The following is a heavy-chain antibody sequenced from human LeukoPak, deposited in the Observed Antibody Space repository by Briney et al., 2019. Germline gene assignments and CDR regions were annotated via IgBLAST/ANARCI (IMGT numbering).Heavy chain of an antibody. CDR2: ISGSGGST. CDR3: ARVRTDNWNDLWGTYFDY. V-gene: IGHV3-23*01. D-gene: IGHD1-20*01. Sequence: PGGSLRLSCAASGFTFSSYAMSWVRQAPGKGLEWVSAISGSGGSTYYADSVKGRFTISRDNSKNTLYLQMGSLRAEDMAVYYCARVRTDNWNDLWGTYFDYWGQGTLVTVSS. J-gene: IGHJ4*02. CDR1: GFTFSSYA.